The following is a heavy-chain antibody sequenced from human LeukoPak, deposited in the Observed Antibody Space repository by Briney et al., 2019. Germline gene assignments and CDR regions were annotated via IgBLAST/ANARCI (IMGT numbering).Heavy chain of an antibody. CDR2: INHSGST. J-gene: IGHJ4*02. V-gene: IGHV4-34*01. CDR3: ARGGGGWYIDY. CDR1: GVSFSGYY. Sequence: SETLSLTCAVYGVSFSGYYWSWIRQPPEKGLEWIGEINHSGSTNYNPSLKSRVTISVGTSKNQFSLKLSSVTAADTAVYYCARGGGGWYIDYWGQGTLVTVSS. D-gene: IGHD6-19*01.